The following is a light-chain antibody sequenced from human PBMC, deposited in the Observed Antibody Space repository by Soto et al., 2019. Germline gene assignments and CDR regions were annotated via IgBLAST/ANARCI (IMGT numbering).Light chain of an antibody. CDR3: SSFINSSTIV. Sequence: QSALTQPASVSGAPGQSITISCSGTSSDVGDYKYVSWYQKHPGKAPKALIYEVSNRPSDVSLRFSGSKSGTTAFLTISGLQAEDEADYYCSSFINSSTIVFGSGTKVTVL. J-gene: IGLJ1*01. CDR2: EVS. V-gene: IGLV2-14*01. CDR1: SSDVGDYKY.